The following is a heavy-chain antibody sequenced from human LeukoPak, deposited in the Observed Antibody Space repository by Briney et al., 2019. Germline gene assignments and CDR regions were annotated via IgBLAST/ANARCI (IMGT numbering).Heavy chain of an antibody. CDR3: ARGPHSSSWY. CDR2: IYYSGST. V-gene: IGHV4-39*07. D-gene: IGHD6-13*01. J-gene: IGHJ4*02. Sequence: SETLSLTCTVSGGSISSSSYYWGWIRQPPGKGLEWIGSIYYSGSTYYNPSLKSRVTISVDTSKNQFSLKLSSVTAADTAVYYCARGPHSSSWYWGQGTLVTVSS. CDR1: GGSISSSSYY.